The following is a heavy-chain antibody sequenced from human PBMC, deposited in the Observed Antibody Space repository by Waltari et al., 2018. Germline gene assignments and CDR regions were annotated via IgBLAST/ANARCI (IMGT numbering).Heavy chain of an antibody. CDR1: GYSISSGYY. CDR2: IYHSGST. CDR3: ATNSYYDFWSGYYFFDY. J-gene: IGHJ4*02. Sequence: QVQLQESGPGLVKPSETLSLTCTVSGYSISSGYYWGWIRQPPGKGLEWIGSIYHSGSTYDNPSLKSRVTISVDTSKNQFSLKLSSVTAADTAVYYCATNSYYDFWSGYYFFDYWGQGTLVTVSS. V-gene: IGHV4-38-2*02. D-gene: IGHD3-3*01.